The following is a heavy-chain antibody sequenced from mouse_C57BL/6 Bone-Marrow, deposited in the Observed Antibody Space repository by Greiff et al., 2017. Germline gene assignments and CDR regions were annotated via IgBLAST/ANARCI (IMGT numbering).Heavy chain of an antibody. D-gene: IGHD2-4*01. V-gene: IGHV1-18*01. CDR3: ALIYYDYDYYAMDY. Sequence: EVQLQQSGPELVKPGASVKIPCKASGYTFTDYNMDWVKQSHGKSLEWIGDINPNNGGTIYNQKFKGKATLTVDKSSSTAYMERRSLTSEDTAVYYSALIYYDYDYYAMDYWGQGTSVTVSS. CDR1: GYTFTDYN. J-gene: IGHJ4*01. CDR2: INPNNGGT.